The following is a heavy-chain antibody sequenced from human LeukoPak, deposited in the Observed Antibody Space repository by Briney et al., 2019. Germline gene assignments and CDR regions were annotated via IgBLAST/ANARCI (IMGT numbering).Heavy chain of an antibody. V-gene: IGHV3-53*01. CDR1: GFTVSSNY. J-gene: IGHJ4*02. CDR3: ARDYGVAEGY. D-gene: IGHD6-19*01. Sequence: TGGSLRLSCVASGFTVSSNYMSWVRQAPGKGLEWVSVIYSGGSTYYADSVKGRFTISRDNSKSTLYLQMNSLRVEDTAVYYCARDYGVAEGYWGQGTLVTVSS. CDR2: IYSGGST.